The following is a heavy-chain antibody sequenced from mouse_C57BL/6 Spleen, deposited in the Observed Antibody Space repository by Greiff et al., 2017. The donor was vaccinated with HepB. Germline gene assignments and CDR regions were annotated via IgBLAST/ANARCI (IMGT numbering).Heavy chain of an antibody. CDR1: GFTFSDYY. CDR2: INYDGSST. D-gene: IGHD2-5*01. Sequence: EVKVVESEGGLVQPGSSMKLSCTASGFTFSDYYMAWVRQVPEKGLEWVANINYDGSSTYYLDSLKSRFIISRDNAKNILYLQMSSLKSEDTATYYCARESNYRNWSWFAYWGQGTLVTVSA. J-gene: IGHJ3*01. CDR3: ARESNYRNWSWFAY. V-gene: IGHV5-16*01.